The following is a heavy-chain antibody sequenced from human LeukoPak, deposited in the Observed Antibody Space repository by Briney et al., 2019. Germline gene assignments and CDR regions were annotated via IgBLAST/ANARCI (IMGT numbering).Heavy chain of an antibody. CDR3: ARGRYPTNDFDV. J-gene: IGHJ3*01. CDR2: IYHSGST. D-gene: IGHD5-12*01. V-gene: IGHV4-30-2*01. CDR1: GVSISSDGYS. Sequence: SETLSLTCAVSGVSISSDGYSWSWIRQPPGKGLEWIGYIYHSGSTYSNPSLKSRITMSVDRSKNQVSLKLNSVTAADTALYSCARGRYPTNDFDVWGQGTMVTVSS.